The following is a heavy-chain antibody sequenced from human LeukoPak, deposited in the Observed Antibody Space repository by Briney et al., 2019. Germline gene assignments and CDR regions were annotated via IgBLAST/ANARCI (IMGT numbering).Heavy chain of an antibody. J-gene: IGHJ5*02. CDR3: GREGNPGGFDP. Sequence: SQTLSLTCTVSGGSISSGSYYWSWIRQPAGKGLEWIGRIYTSGSTNYNPSLKSRVTISVDTSKNQFSLKLSSVTAADTAVYYCGREGNPGGFDPWGQGTLVTVSS. D-gene: IGHD6-25*01. CDR1: GGSISSGSYY. V-gene: IGHV4-61*02. CDR2: IYTSGST.